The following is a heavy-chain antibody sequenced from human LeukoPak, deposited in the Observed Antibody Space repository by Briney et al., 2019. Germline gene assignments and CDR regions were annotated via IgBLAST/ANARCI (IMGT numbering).Heavy chain of an antibody. CDR1: GYNFNAYY. Sequence: ASVKVSCKTSGYNFNAYYMHWVRHAPGQGLEWVGWINPNRSGTTYAQKFQGRGSMTTDTAITTAYLDLTNLRSDDTAVYYCARVPRVVVATYSYFDYWGQATPVTVSS. V-gene: IGHV1-2*02. D-gene: IGHD2-21*01. J-gene: IGHJ4*02. CDR2: INPNRSGT. CDR3: ARVPRVVVATYSYFDY.